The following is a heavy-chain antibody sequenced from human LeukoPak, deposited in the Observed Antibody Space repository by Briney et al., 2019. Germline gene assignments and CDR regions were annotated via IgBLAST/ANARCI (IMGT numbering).Heavy chain of an antibody. V-gene: IGHV3-30*18. Sequence: PGRSLRLSCAASGFTFSSYGMHWVRQAPGKGLEWVAVISYDGSNKYYADSVKGRFTISRDNSKNTLYLQMNSLRAEDTAVHYCAKSERWPDYWGQGTLVTVSS. CDR2: ISYDGSNK. CDR3: AKSERWPDY. D-gene: IGHD5-24*01. J-gene: IGHJ4*02. CDR1: GFTFSSYG.